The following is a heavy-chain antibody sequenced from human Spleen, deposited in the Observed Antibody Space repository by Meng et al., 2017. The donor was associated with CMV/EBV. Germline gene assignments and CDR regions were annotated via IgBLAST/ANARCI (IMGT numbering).Heavy chain of an antibody. D-gene: IGHD5-18*01. J-gene: IGHJ6*02. Sequence: GESLQISCGASEFTFSSYWMHWVRQAPGKGLVWVPRINSDGSSTSYADSVKGRFTISRDNAKNTLYLQMNSLRAEDTAVYYCAREYSYGYEPNYYYGMDVWGQGTLVTVSS. CDR1: EFTFSSYW. CDR2: INSDGSST. V-gene: IGHV3-74*01. CDR3: AREYSYGYEPNYYYGMDV.